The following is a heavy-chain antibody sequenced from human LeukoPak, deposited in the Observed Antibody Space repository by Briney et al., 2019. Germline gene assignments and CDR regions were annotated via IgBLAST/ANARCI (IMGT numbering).Heavy chain of an antibody. CDR1: GGSISSYY. CDR2: IYSSGST. CDR3: ARGPNVVVTAIPIDY. V-gene: IGHV4-4*07. Sequence: SETLPLTCTVSGGSISSYYWSWIRQPAGKGLEWIGRIYSSGSTNYNPSLKSRVTMSVDTSKNQFSLKLSSVTAADTAVYYCARGPNVVVTAIPIDYWGQGILVTVPS. J-gene: IGHJ4*02. D-gene: IGHD2-21*02.